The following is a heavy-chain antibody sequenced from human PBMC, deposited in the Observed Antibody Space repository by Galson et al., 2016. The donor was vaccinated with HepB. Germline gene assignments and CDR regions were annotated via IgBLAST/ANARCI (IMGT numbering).Heavy chain of an antibody. CDR2: ISYDGGKI. V-gene: IGHV3-30*18. CDR1: GLTSSKSG. J-gene: IGHJ4*02. CDR3: ANPADNYGYVLAY. D-gene: IGHD5-18*01. Sequence: SLRLSCAASGLTSSKSGMHWVRQAPGKGLEWVAVISYDGGKIQYGDSVKGRVTISRDDSKNTLYLQMNSLRGEDTALYYCANPADNYGYVLAYWGRGTLVTVSS.